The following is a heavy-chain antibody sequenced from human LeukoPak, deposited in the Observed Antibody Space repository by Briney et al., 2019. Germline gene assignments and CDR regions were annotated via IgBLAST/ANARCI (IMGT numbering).Heavy chain of an antibody. CDR1: GFTFSSYW. D-gene: IGHD3-9*01. Sequence: GGSLRLSCAAPGFTFSSYWMSWVRQAPGKGLEWVANIKEDGSEKYYVDSVKGRFTISRDNAKNSLYLQMNSLRAEDTAVYYCARSLRYFDWPSYYFDYWGQGTLVTVSS. V-gene: IGHV3-7*04. J-gene: IGHJ4*02. CDR3: ARSLRYFDWPSYYFDY. CDR2: IKEDGSEK.